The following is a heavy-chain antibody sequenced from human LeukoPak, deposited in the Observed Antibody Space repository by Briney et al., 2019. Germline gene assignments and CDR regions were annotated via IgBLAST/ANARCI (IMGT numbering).Heavy chain of an antibody. D-gene: IGHD1-7*01. V-gene: IGHV4-61*01. J-gene: IGHJ3*01. CDR3: ARVPGGGTAAN. CDR1: GGSVGSGSYY. Sequence: KPSETLSLTCTVSGGSVGSGSYYWSWIRQPPGKGLDWIGYIHYSGSTNYSPSLKSRVTISVDTSKNQFSLKLSSVTAADTAVYYCARVPGGGTAANWGQGTMVPASS. CDR2: IHYSGST.